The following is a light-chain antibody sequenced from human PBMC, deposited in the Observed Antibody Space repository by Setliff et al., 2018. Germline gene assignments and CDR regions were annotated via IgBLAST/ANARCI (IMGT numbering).Light chain of an antibody. V-gene: IGLV2-14*03. J-gene: IGLJ3*02. CDR1: SSDITNYDY. CDR2: NVS. Sequence: QSALAQPASVSGSPGQSITISCTGASSDITNYDYVSWYQHHPGKAPKLILYNVSHRPSGISARFSGSKSGNTACLTISGLQPEDEAEYFCSSYTRSNTLRVFGGGTQLTVL. CDR3: SSYTRSNTLRV.